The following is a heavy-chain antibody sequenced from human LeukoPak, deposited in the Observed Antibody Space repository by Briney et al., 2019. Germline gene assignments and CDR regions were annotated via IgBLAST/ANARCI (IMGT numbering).Heavy chain of an antibody. CDR2: IREDGSIE. D-gene: IGHD5-12*01. Sequence: GGSLRLSCVASGFTFSHYWMSWVRQAPGKGLEWVANIREDGSIEDYVDSVKGRFTVSRDNAKDSLYLEMNSLRVEDTAVYYCVSQQVAPPWGQGTLVIVSS. J-gene: IGHJ5*02. CDR1: GFTFSHYW. V-gene: IGHV3-7*01. CDR3: VSQQVAPP.